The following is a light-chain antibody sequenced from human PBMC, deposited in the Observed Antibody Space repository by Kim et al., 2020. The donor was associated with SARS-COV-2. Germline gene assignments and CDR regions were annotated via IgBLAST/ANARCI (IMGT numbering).Light chain of an antibody. CDR3: SSFASSTTWV. J-gene: IGLJ3*02. Sequence: GQSINISCTGTSSDIGTYNYVSWYQQHPGRAPNLMIYDVAKRPSGVSHRFSGSKSGNTASLTISGLQAEDEADYYCSSFASSTTWVFGGGTQLTVL. CDR2: DVA. V-gene: IGLV2-14*04. CDR1: SSDIGTYNY.